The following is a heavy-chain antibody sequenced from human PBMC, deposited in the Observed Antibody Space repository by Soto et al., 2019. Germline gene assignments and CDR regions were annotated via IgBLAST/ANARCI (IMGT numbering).Heavy chain of an antibody. Sequence: TLSLTCTVSGGSISSGGYYWSWIRQHPGKGLEWIGYIYYSGSTYYNPSLKRRVTISVDTSKNQFSLKLSSVTAADTAVYYCAREAGNYYGSGSYGFDYWGQGTLVTVSS. D-gene: IGHD3-10*01. CDR3: AREAGNYYGSGSYGFDY. J-gene: IGHJ4*02. CDR1: GGSISSGGYY. CDR2: IYYSGST. V-gene: IGHV4-31*03.